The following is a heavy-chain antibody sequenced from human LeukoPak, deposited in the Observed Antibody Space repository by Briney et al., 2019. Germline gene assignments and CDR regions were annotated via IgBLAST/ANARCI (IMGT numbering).Heavy chain of an antibody. CDR2: ISSSGSTI. J-gene: IGHJ4*02. Sequence: PGGSLRLSCAASGFTFSVHYMNWIRQAPGKRLEWVSYISSSGSTIYYADSVKGRFTISRDNAKNSLYLQMNSLRAEDTAVYYCARDGATYSSGWYAYWGQGTLVTVSS. CDR1: GFTFSVHY. V-gene: IGHV3-11*04. CDR3: ARDGATYSSGWYAY. D-gene: IGHD6-19*01.